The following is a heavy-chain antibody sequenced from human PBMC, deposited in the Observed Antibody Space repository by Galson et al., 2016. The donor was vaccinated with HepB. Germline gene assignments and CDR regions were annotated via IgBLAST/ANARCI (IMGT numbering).Heavy chain of an antibody. CDR3: ARGVRGMGPTYYYFYFMDV. V-gene: IGHV3-74*01. CDR1: GFSFTSHW. CDR2: INSAGRTT. Sequence: SLRLSCAASGFSFTSHWMHWVRQAPGKGPVWVSHINSAGRTTRYTDSVKGRFTISSDIAKNTLYLQMNSRRAEDTAVYFCARGVRGMGPTYYYFYFMDVWGKGTAVTVSS. J-gene: IGHJ6*03. D-gene: IGHD1-26*01.